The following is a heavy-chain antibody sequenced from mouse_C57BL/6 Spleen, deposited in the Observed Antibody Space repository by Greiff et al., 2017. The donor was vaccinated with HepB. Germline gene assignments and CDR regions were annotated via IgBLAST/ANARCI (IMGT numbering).Heavy chain of an antibody. CDR2: IDPSDSYT. J-gene: IGHJ3*01. Sequence: QVQLQQPGAELVMPGASVKLSCKASGYTFTSYWMHWVKQRPGQGLEWIGEIDPSDSYTSYNQKFKGKSTLTVDKSSSTAYMQLSSLTSEDSAVYYCARRGAQAWFAYWGQGTLVTVSA. CDR1: GYTFTSYW. D-gene: IGHD3-2*02. V-gene: IGHV1-69*01. CDR3: ARRGAQAWFAY.